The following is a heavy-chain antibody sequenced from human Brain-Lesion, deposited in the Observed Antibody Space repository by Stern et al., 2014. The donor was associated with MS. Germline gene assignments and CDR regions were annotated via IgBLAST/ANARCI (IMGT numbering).Heavy chain of an antibody. J-gene: IGHJ5*02. CDR1: GGSFSGYY. Sequence: QVQLQQWGAGLLKPSETLSLTCAVYGGSFSGYYWSWIRQSPGKGLEWIGEINHSGNTNYNPSLKSRVTISADTSRSQFSLKLGSVTAADTAVYYCARYTVRDWFDPWGQGTLGIVSS. V-gene: IGHV4-34*01. CDR2: INHSGNT. CDR3: ARYTVRDWFDP. D-gene: IGHD4-17*01.